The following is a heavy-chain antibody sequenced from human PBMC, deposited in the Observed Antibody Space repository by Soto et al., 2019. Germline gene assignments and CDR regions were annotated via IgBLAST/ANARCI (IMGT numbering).Heavy chain of an antibody. CDR1: GFSVTNNY. CDR3: ARGRGSTGYLGREHYFAY. V-gene: IGHV3-66*01. Sequence: EVQMVESGGGVVQPGGSLRLSCAASGFSVTNNYMNWVRQAPGKGLEWVSIIDIGGNTYYADSVKDRFTISRDDSKNTLYLQMASLRPEDTAVYFCARGRGSTGYLGREHYFAYWGQGTLVTVSP. D-gene: IGHD3-16*01. J-gene: IGHJ4*02. CDR2: IDIGGNT.